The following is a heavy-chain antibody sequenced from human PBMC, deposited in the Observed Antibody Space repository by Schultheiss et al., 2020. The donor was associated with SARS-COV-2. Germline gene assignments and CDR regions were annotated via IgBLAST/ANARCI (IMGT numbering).Heavy chain of an antibody. CDR3: ARGGRDVLWYFDL. D-gene: IGHD5-24*01. Sequence: ASVKVSCKVSGYTLTELSMHWVRQAPGKGLEWMGGFDPEDGETIYAQKFQGRVTITADESTSTAYMELSSLRSEDTAVYYCARGGRDVLWYFDLWGRGTLVTVSS. CDR2: FDPEDGET. J-gene: IGHJ2*01. V-gene: IGHV1-24*01. CDR1: GYTLTELS.